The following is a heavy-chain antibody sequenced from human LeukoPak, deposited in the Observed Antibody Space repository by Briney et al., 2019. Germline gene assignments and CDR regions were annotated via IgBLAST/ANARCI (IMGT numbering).Heavy chain of an antibody. Sequence: ASVKVSCKASGYTFTSYYIHWVRQAPGQGLEWMGIINPSGGSTSYAQKFQGRVTMTRDMSTSTVYMELSSLRSEDTAVYYCARDSSPYYYDSSGSRYWGQGTLVTVSS. D-gene: IGHD3-22*01. J-gene: IGHJ4*02. CDR3: ARDSSPYYYDSSGSRY. V-gene: IGHV1-46*01. CDR2: INPSGGST. CDR1: GYTFTSYY.